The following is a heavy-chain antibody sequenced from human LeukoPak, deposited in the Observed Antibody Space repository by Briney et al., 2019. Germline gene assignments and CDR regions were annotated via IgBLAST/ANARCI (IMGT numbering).Heavy chain of an antibody. J-gene: IGHJ4*02. V-gene: IGHV1-18*01. CDR1: GYTFINYG. D-gene: IGHD2-2*01. CDR3: ARGSRDCSSTSCYAGIHY. CDR2: ISGYNGNT. Sequence: ASVKVSCKASGYTFINYGVSWVRQAPGQGLEWMGWISGYNGNTNYAQKLQGRVTMTTDTSTSTAYMDLRSLRSDDTAVYYCARGSRDCSSTSCYAGIHYWGQGTLVTVSS.